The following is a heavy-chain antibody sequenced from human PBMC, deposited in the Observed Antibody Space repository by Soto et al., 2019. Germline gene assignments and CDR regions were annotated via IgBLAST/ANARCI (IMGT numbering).Heavy chain of an antibody. D-gene: IGHD6-13*01. Sequence: QVQLVQSGAEVKKPGASVKVSCKASGYTFTSYYMHWVRQAPGQGLEWMGIINPSGGSTSYAQKFQGRVTMTSDTSTSTVYMELSSLRSEDTAVYYCARDSSAAAGTGWFDPWGQGTLVTVSS. CDR3: ARDSSAAAGTGWFDP. CDR1: GYTFTSYY. CDR2: INPSGGST. V-gene: IGHV1-46*01. J-gene: IGHJ5*02.